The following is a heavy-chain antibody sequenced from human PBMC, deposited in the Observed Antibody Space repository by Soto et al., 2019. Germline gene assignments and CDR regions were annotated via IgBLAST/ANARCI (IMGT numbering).Heavy chain of an antibody. Sequence: SETLSLTCTVSGGSISSYYWSWIRQLPGKGLEWIGYIYYSGSTNYNPSLKSRVTISVDTSKNQFSLKLSSVTAADTAVYYCARVEYSGSSSTTINYYYYYMDVWGKGTTVTVS. CDR1: GGSISSYY. CDR2: IYYSGST. D-gene: IGHD6-6*01. J-gene: IGHJ6*03. V-gene: IGHV4-59*01. CDR3: ARVEYSGSSSTTINYYYYYMDV.